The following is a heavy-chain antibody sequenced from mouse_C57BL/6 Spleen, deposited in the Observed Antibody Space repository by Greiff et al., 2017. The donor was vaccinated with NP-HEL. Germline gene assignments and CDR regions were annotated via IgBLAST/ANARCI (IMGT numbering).Heavy chain of an antibody. CDR2: IDPETGGT. Sequence: VQGVESGAELVRPGASVTLSCKASGYTFTDYEMHWVKQTPVHGLEWIGAIDPETGGTAYNQKFKGKAILTADKSSSTAYMELRSLTSEDSAVYYCTRWDYVAWFAYWGQGTLVTVSA. J-gene: IGHJ3*01. CDR1: GYTFTDYE. D-gene: IGHD2-4*01. V-gene: IGHV1-15*01. CDR3: TRWDYVAWFAY.